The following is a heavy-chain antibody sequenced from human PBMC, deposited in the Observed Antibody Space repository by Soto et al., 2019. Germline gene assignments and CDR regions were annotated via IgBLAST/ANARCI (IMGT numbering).Heavy chain of an antibody. Sequence: ASVKVSCKASGYTFINYGISWVRQAPGQGPEWMGWISPYNDDTKYAQKFQGRVTITRDTSASTAYMELSSLRSEDTAVYYCARDLLFDYWGQGTLVTVSS. CDR2: ISPYNDDT. CDR3: ARDLLFDY. J-gene: IGHJ4*02. CDR1: GYTFINYG. V-gene: IGHV1-18*01.